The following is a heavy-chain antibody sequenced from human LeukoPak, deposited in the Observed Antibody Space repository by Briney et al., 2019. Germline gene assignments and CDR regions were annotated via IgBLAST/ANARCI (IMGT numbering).Heavy chain of an antibody. V-gene: IGHV4-59*08. CDR2: IYYSGST. CDR1: GGSISSYY. D-gene: IGHD3-22*01. CDR3: ASSPHRAYYDSSGDDAFDI. Sequence: SETLSLTCTVSGGSISSYYWSWIRQPPGKGLEWIGYIYYSGSTNYNPSLKSRVTISVDTSKNQFSLKLSSVTAADTAVYYCASSPHRAYYDSSGDDAFDIWGQGTMVTVSS. J-gene: IGHJ3*02.